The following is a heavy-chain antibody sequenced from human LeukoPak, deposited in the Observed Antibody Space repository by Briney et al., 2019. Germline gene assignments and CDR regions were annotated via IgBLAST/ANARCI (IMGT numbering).Heavy chain of an antibody. D-gene: IGHD3-22*01. CDR1: GGSISSYY. Sequence: SETLSLTCTVSGGSISSYYWTWIRQPPGKGLEWIGYIYYSGSTSYNPSLQSRVTISVDTSKNQFSLKLISVTAADTAVYYCARESSHLYDNNDYYSYWYFDLWGRGTLVTVSS. J-gene: IGHJ2*01. CDR3: ARESSHLYDNNDYYSYWYFDL. V-gene: IGHV4-59*01. CDR2: IYYSGST.